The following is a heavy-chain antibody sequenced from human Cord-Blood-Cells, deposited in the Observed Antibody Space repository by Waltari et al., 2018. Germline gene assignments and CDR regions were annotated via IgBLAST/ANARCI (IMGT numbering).Heavy chain of an antibody. Sequence: QVQLQQWGAGLLKPSETLSLTCAVYGGSFSGYYWSCIRQPPGKGLEWIGEINHSGSTNYNPSLKSRVTISVDTSKNQFSLKLSSVTAADTAVYYCARGKYSSSSFDYWGQGTLVTVSS. CDR3: ARGKYSSSSFDY. D-gene: IGHD6-6*01. CDR1: GGSFSGYY. V-gene: IGHV4-34*01. CDR2: INHSGST. J-gene: IGHJ4*02.